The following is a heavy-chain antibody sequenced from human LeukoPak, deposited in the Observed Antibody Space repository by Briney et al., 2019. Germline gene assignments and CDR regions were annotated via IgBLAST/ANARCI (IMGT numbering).Heavy chain of an antibody. CDR3: ARSLGVGGTYYFDY. Sequence: PSETLSLTCTVSGGSISSYYWSWIRQPPGKGLEWIGCIYYSGSTNYNPSLKSRVTISVDTSKNQFSLKLSSVAAADTAVYYCARSLGVGGTYYFDYWGQGTLVTVSS. V-gene: IGHV4-59*01. D-gene: IGHD1/OR15-1a*01. J-gene: IGHJ4*02. CDR2: IYYSGST. CDR1: GGSISSYY.